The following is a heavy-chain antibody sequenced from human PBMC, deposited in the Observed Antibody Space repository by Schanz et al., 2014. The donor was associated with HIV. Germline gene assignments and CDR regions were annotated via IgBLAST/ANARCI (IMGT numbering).Heavy chain of an antibody. Sequence: EVQLVESGGGLVKPGGSLRLSCATSGFTFNIYGLHWVSQAPGKGLEWISSISSNTNYINYADSVKGRFTISRDNAKNSLYLQINSLRFADTAVYYCVRGDTVFEYWGQGTLVTVS. CDR1: GFTFNIYG. CDR3: VRGDTVFEY. CDR2: ISSNTNYI. J-gene: IGHJ4*02. D-gene: IGHD5-18*01. V-gene: IGHV3-21*01.